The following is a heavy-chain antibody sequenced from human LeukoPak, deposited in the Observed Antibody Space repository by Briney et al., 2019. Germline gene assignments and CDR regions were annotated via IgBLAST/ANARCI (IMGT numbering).Heavy chain of an antibody. CDR3: ARDTCSGGSCDLNWFDP. D-gene: IGHD2-15*01. Sequence: GASVKVSCKASGYTFTSYAMHWVRQAPGQRLEWMGWINAGNGNTKYSQKFQGRVTITRDTSASTAYMELSSLRSEDTAVYYCARDTCSGGSCDLNWFDPWGQGTLVTVSS. J-gene: IGHJ5*02. CDR2: INAGNGNT. V-gene: IGHV1-3*01. CDR1: GYTFTSYA.